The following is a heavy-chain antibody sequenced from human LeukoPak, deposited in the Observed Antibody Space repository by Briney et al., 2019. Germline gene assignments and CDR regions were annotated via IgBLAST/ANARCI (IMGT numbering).Heavy chain of an antibody. CDR1: GFTFSSYW. J-gene: IGHJ5*02. V-gene: IGHV3-7*01. D-gene: IGHD6-13*01. CDR3: ARLHSSWYFWFDP. Sequence: GGSLRLSCAASGFTFSSYWMSWVRQAPGKGLEWVANIKQDGSEKYYVDSVKGRFTISRDNAKNSLYLQMNSLRAEDTAVYYCARLHSSWYFWFDPWGQGTLVTVSS. CDR2: IKQDGSEK.